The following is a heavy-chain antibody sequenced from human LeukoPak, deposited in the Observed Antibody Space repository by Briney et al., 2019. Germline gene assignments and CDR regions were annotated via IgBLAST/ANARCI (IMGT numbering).Heavy chain of an antibody. CDR1: GFTVSSNY. CDR3: ARDSSSYYDSGGYPLYYYYGMDV. D-gene: IGHD3-22*01. J-gene: IGHJ6*02. V-gene: IGHV3-53*01. Sequence: GGSLRLSCAASGFTVSSNYMSWVRQAPGKGLEWVSVIYSGGSTYYADSVKGRFTISRDNSKNTLYLQMNSLRAEDTAVYYCARDSSSYYDSGGYPLYYYYGMDVWGQGTTVTVSS. CDR2: IYSGGST.